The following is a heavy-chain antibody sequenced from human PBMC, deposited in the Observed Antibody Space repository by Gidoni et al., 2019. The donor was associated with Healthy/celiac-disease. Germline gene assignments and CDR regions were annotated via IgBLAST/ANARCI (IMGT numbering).Heavy chain of an antibody. CDR3: ARNSVRVRGNRVPAGWFDP. CDR1: GFSLSTSGMC. Sequence: QVTLRESGPALVKPTQTLPLTCTFSGFSLSTSGMCVSWIRQPPGKALEWLARIDWDDDKYYSTSLKTRLTISKDTSKNQVVLTMTNMDPVDTATYYCARNSVRVRGNRVPAGWFDPWGQGTLVTVSS. D-gene: IGHD3-10*01. V-gene: IGHV2-70*15. CDR2: IDWDDDK. J-gene: IGHJ5*02.